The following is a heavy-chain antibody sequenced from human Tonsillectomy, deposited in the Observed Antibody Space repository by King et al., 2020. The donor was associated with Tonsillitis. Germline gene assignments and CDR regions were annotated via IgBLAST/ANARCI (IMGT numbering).Heavy chain of an antibody. V-gene: IGHV4-61*02. D-gene: IGHD1-7*01. CDR1: GGSISSGGYH. CDR3: AREWNDLELLQGWFDP. Sequence: VQLQESGPGLVKPSQTLSLTCNVSGGSISSGGYHWSWIRQPAGKGLEWIGRIYTSGSTNYNPSLRSRVTISVDTSKSQISLILSSVTAADTAVYYCAREWNDLELLQGWFDPWGQGTLVSVSS. CDR2: IYTSGST. J-gene: IGHJ5*02.